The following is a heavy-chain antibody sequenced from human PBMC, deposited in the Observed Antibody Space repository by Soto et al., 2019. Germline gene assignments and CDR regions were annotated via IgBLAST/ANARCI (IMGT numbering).Heavy chain of an antibody. CDR1: GGFISNYY. D-gene: IGHD5-18*01. Sequence: TLSLTCTVSGGFISNYYWSWVRQSPGKGLEWLALIDWADDKYYSTSLKTRLTISKDTSKNQVVLTMTNVEPVDTATYFCSRAVGGFTYGYPDYWGQGTLVTVSS. CDR3: SRAVGGFTYGYPDY. J-gene: IGHJ4*02. CDR2: IDWADDK. V-gene: IGHV2-70*18.